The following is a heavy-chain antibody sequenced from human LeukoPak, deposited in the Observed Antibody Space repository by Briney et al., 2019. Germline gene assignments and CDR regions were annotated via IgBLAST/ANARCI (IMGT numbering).Heavy chain of an antibody. J-gene: IGHJ4*02. V-gene: IGHV1-69*04. CDR1: GGTFSSYA. D-gene: IGHD5-18*01. CDR3: ARDSGGYSSIDY. Sequence: ASVKVSCKASGGTFSSYAISWVRQAPGQGLEWMGRIIPILGIANYAQKFQGRVTITADESTSTAYMELSSLRSEDTAVYYCARDSGGYSSIDYWGQGTLVTVSS. CDR2: IIPILGIA.